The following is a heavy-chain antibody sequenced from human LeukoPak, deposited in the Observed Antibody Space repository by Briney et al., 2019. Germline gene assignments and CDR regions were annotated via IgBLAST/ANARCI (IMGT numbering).Heavy chain of an antibody. V-gene: IGHV3-74*01. Sequence: GGSPRLSCAASGFTFSSYWMHWVRQAPGKGLVWVSRINSDGSSTSYADSVKGRFTISRDNAKNTLYLQMNSLRAEDTAVYYCAHIVGATPFDYWGQGTLVTVSS. CDR2: INSDGSST. CDR3: AHIVGATPFDY. J-gene: IGHJ4*02. CDR1: GFTFSSYW. D-gene: IGHD1-26*01.